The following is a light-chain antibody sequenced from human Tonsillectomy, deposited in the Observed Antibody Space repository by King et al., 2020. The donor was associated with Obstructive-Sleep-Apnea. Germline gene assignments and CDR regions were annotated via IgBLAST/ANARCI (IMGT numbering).Light chain of an antibody. V-gene: IGKV1-13*01. CDR3: QYLNEYPP. J-gene: IGKJ2*01. Sequence: GVPSRFSGSGSGSDFTLTISSLQPEDFATYYCQYLNEYPPFGQGTKLEIK.